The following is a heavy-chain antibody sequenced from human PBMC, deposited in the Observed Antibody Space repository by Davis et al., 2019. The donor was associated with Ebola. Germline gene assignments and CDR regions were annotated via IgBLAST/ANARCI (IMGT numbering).Heavy chain of an antibody. CDR2: ISAYNGNT. Sequence: ASVKVSCKASGYTFTSYGISWVRQAPGQGLEWMGWISAYNGNTNYAQKLQGRVTMTTDTSTSTAYMELRSLRSDDTAVYYCARDGSVAVAGTYGMDVWGQGTTVTVSS. J-gene: IGHJ6*02. CDR1: GYTFTSYG. D-gene: IGHD6-19*01. CDR3: ARDGSVAVAGTYGMDV. V-gene: IGHV1-18*01.